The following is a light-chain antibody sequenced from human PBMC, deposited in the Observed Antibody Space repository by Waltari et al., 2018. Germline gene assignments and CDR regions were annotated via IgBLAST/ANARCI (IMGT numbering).Light chain of an antibody. CDR1: ESIITF. Sequence: DIKVTQSPSSLSASVGDRVTITCRASESIITFLNWYQQKPGKAPNFLIYRASNLQSGVPSRFSGSGSGTDFTLTITNLQPEDFATYYCQHSYSIPFTFGPGTTVDIK. V-gene: IGKV1-39*01. CDR3: QHSYSIPFT. J-gene: IGKJ3*01. CDR2: RAS.